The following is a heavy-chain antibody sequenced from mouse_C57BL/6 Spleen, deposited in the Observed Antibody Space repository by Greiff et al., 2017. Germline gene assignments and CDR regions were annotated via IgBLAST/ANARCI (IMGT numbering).Heavy chain of an antibody. J-gene: IGHJ3*01. V-gene: IGHV6-6*01. D-gene: IGHD2-1*01. CDR1: GFTFSDAW. CDR2: IRNKANNHAT. Sequence: EVHLVESGGGLVQPGGSMKLSCAASGFTFSDAWMDWVRQSPEKGLEWVAEIRNKANNHATYYAESVKGRFTISRDDSKSGVYLQMNSLRAEDTGIYYCTRRYGNCGTWFAYWGQGTLVTVSA. CDR3: TRRYGNCGTWFAY.